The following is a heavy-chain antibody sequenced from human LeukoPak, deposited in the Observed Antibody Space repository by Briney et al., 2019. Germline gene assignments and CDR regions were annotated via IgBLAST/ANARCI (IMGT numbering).Heavy chain of an antibody. Sequence: SETLSLTCTVSGDSITSSSYYWGWIRQPPGKGLDWIGTMYYTGTIYYNPSLKSRVTISVDTSKNQFSLKLSSVTAADTAVYYCARATYYYVSRGGRRDQNAFDIWGQGTMVTVSS. CDR1: GDSITSSSYY. J-gene: IGHJ3*02. CDR2: MYYTGTI. D-gene: IGHD3-10*01. CDR3: ARATYYYVSRGGRRDQNAFDI. V-gene: IGHV4-39*07.